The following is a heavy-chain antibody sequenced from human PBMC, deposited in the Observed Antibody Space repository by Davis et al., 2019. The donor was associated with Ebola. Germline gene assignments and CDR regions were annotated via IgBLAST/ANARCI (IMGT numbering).Heavy chain of an antibody. CDR2: IYYSGST. CDR1: GGSISSSSYY. J-gene: IGHJ4*02. V-gene: IGHV4-39*07. Sequence: SETLSLTCTVSGGSISSSSYYWGWIRQPPGKGLEWIGSIYYSGSTYYNPSLKSRVTISVDTSKNQFSLRLSSVTAADTAVYFCARESYSSGWFEYWGQGTLVTVSS. D-gene: IGHD6-19*01. CDR3: ARESYSSGWFEY.